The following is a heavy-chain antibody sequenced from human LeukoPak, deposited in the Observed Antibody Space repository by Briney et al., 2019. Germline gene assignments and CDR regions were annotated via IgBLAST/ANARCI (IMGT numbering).Heavy chain of an antibody. CDR2: IYPGDSRT. D-gene: IGHD3-10*02. Sequence: GESLKISCKGSGYIFTNYWIGWARQMPGKGLEWMAVIYPGDSRTRYNPSFQGQVTISADKSIHTAYLQWSSLKASDTALYYCACHMFASTRFEPWGQGTLVTVSS. CDR1: GYIFTNYW. J-gene: IGHJ5*02. V-gene: IGHV5-51*01. CDR3: ACHMFASTRFEP.